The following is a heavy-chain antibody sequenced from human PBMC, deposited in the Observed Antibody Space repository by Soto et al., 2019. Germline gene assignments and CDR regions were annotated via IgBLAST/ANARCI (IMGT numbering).Heavy chain of an antibody. V-gene: IGHV1-2*02. J-gene: IGHJ5*02. CDR1: GYTFTGYY. Sequence: ASVKVSCKASGYTFTGYYMHWVRQAPGQGLEWMGWINPNSGGTNYAQKFQGRVTMTRDTSISTAYMELSRLRSDDTAAYYCARGVSIAGENWFDPWGQGTLVTV. CDR3: ARGVSIAGENWFDP. D-gene: IGHD6-6*01. CDR2: INPNSGGT.